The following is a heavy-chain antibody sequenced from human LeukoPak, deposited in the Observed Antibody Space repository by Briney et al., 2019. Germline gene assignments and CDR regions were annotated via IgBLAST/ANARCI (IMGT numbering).Heavy chain of an antibody. CDR1: GFSFSTYA. Sequence: GGSLRLSCAASGFSFSTYAMHWVRQAPGKGLDGVAIIWHDGSNKYYAESVKGRFTISRDNSKTTLYLQMNSLRAEDTAVYYCAKDFYSSTSGGSVFWGQGTLVTVSS. CDR2: IWHDGSNK. V-gene: IGHV3-33*06. D-gene: IGHD6-6*01. J-gene: IGHJ4*02. CDR3: AKDFYSSTSGGSVF.